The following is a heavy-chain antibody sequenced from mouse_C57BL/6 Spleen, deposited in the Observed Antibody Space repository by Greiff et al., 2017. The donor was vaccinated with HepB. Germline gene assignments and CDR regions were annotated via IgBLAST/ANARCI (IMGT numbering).Heavy chain of an antibody. CDR1: GYTFTSYW. CDR2: IDPSDSYT. CDR3: ARHVVADPYYFDY. J-gene: IGHJ2*01. Sequence: QVQLQQPGAELVRPGTSVKLSCKASGYTFTSYWMHWVKQRPGQGLEWIGVIDPSDSYTNYNQKFKGKATLTVDTSSSTAYMQLSSLTSEDSAVYYCARHVVADPYYFDYWGQGTTLTVSS. D-gene: IGHD1-1*01. V-gene: IGHV1-59*01.